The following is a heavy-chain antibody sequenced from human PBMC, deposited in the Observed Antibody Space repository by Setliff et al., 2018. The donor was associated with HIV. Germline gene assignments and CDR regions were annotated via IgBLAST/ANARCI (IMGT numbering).Heavy chain of an antibody. CDR1: GYTFTKHD. Sequence: GASVKVSCKASGYTFTKHDINWVRQAPGQGLEWMGWMNPKSGNTGFAQKFRGRVTITRNNSISTAYMELRNLKSEDTAVYFCARPYGSGWYFFDYWGQGTLVTVSS. CDR2: MNPKSGNT. CDR3: ARPYGSGWYFFDY. J-gene: IGHJ4*02. D-gene: IGHD6-19*01. V-gene: IGHV1-8*01.